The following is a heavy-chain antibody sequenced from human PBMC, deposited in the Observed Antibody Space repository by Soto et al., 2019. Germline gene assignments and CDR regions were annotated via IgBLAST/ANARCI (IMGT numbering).Heavy chain of an antibody. J-gene: IGHJ6*03. V-gene: IGHV4-59*08. Sequence: SETLSLTCTVSGGSISSYYWSWIRQPPGKGLEWIGYIYYSGSTNYNPSLKSRVTISVDTSKNQFSLKLSSVTAADTAVYYCASTAAAGPDYYYYYYMDVWGKGTTVTVSS. CDR2: IYYSGST. D-gene: IGHD6-13*01. CDR1: GGSISSYY. CDR3: ASTAAAGPDYYYYYYMDV.